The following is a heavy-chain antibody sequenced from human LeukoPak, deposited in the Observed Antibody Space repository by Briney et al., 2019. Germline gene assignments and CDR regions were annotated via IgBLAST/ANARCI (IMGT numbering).Heavy chain of an antibody. CDR2: IYAGDST. J-gene: IGHJ4*02. Sequence: PGGSLRLSCAASGFTVSSNYMSWVRQAPGKGLEWVSVIYAGDSTYYADSVKGRFTVSRDNSKNTLYLQMSSLRDEDTAVYYCASGEWLARLFEYWGQGTLVTVSS. V-gene: IGHV3-53*01. CDR1: GFTVSSNY. D-gene: IGHD6-19*01. CDR3: ASGEWLARLFEY.